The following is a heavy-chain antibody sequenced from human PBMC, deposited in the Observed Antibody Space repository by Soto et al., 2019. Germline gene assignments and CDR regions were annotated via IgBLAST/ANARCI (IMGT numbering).Heavy chain of an antibody. V-gene: IGHV3-23*01. J-gene: IGHJ6*02. Sequence: GGSLRLSCAASGFTFSSYAMSWVRQAPGKGLEWVSAISGSGGSTYYADSVKGRFTISRDNSKNTLYLQMNSLRAEDTAVYYCAKDLWNYGGYGMDVWGQGTTVTVAS. CDR2: ISGSGGST. D-gene: IGHD1-7*01. CDR1: GFTFSSYA. CDR3: AKDLWNYGGYGMDV.